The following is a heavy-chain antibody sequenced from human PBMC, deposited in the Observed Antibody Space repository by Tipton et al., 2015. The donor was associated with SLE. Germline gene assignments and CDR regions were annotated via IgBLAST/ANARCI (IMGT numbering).Heavy chain of an antibody. CDR1: GESISTSDYY. Sequence: GLVKPSETLSLTCTVSGESISTSDYYWGWVRQPPGKGLEWIATVYYSGSAYYNPSLMSRLSISVDTSKNQFSLNLTSMTAADTAVYYCARRYYDFWSGNQNWFDPWGRGILVTVSS. J-gene: IGHJ5*02. D-gene: IGHD3-3*01. V-gene: IGHV4-39*01. CDR3: ARRYYDFWSGNQNWFDP. CDR2: VYYSGSA.